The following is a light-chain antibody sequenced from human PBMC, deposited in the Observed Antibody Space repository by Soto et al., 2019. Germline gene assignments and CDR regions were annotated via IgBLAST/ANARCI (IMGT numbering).Light chain of an antibody. CDR1: QSIAKY. CDR3: QQTFSTPAST. V-gene: IGKV1-39*01. CDR2: AAS. Sequence: DIQMTQSPSSLSASVGDRVTITCRASQSIAKYLNWYQHKPGKAPELLIYAASNLQDGVPSRFSGSGSGTEFTLTISSLHPEDLALYYRQQTFSTPASTFGQGTSVEVK. J-gene: IGKJ1*01.